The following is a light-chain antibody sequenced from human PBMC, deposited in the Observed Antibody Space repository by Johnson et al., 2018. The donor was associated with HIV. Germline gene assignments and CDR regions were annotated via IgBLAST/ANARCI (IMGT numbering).Light chain of an antibody. J-gene: IGLJ1*01. V-gene: IGLV1-51*02. CDR3: GTWDDSLSALYV. CDR1: SSNIGNNY. CDR2: ENN. Sequence: QSVLTQPPSVSAAPGQKVTISCSGSSSNIGNNYVSWYQQLPGTAPKLLIYENNKRPSGIPDRFSGSKSGTSGTLGITGLQTGDEADYYCGTWDDSLSALYVFGTGTKVTVL.